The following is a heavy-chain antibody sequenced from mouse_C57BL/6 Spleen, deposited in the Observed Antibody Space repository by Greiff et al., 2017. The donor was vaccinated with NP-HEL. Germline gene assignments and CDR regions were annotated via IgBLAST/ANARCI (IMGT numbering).Heavy chain of an antibody. D-gene: IGHD1-1*01. CDR2: ISSGSSTI. CDR3: ARGLRQYYFDY. V-gene: IGHV5-17*01. CDR1: GFTFSDYG. J-gene: IGHJ2*01. Sequence: EVQLQQSGGGLVKPGGSLKLSCAASGFTFSDYGMHWVRQAPEKGLEWVAYISSGSSTIYYADTVKGRFTISRDNAKNTLFLQMTSLRSEDTAMYYCARGLRQYYFDYWGQGTTLTVSS.